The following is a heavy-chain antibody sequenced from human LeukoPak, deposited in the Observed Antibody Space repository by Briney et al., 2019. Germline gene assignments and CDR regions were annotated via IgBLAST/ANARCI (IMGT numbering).Heavy chain of an antibody. CDR1: TDSTNTYY. Sequence: SETLSLTCSVSTDSTNTYYWSWIRQSPGKGLEWIGHIYHSGSTDYNPSFKSRVTVSIDMSKKEVSLKLTSVTVADTAMYYCVRLRWELLAPYFDHWGQGAFVIVSS. CDR2: IYHSGST. CDR3: VRLRWELLAPYFDH. D-gene: IGHD2-15*01. V-gene: IGHV4-59*01. J-gene: IGHJ4*02.